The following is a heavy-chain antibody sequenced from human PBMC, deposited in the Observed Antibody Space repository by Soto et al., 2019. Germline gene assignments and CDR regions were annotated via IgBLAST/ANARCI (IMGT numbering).Heavy chain of an antibody. V-gene: IGHV3-30-3*01. CDR1: GFTFSSYA. Sequence: LRLSCAASGFTFSSYAMHWVRQAPGKGLEWVAVISYDGSNKYYADSVKGRFTISRDNSKNTLYLQMNSLRAEDTAVYYCARDIYKGHHGGNSGFDYWGQGTLVTVSS. CDR2: ISYDGSNK. J-gene: IGHJ4*02. CDR3: ARDIYKGHHGGNSGFDY. D-gene: IGHD2-21*02.